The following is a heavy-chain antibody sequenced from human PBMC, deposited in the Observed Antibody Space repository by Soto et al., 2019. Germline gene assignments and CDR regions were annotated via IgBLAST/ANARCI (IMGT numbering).Heavy chain of an antibody. CDR1: GFTFSSYG. D-gene: IGHD4-4*01. CDR3: AKDWSADYKRFSAYYYGMDV. Sequence: GGSLRLSCAASGFTFSSYGMHWVRQAPGKGLEWVAVISYDGSNKYYADSVKGRFTISRDNSKNTLYLQMNSLRAEDTAVYYCAKDWSADYKRFSAYYYGMDVWGQGTTVTVSS. J-gene: IGHJ6*02. V-gene: IGHV3-30*18. CDR2: ISYDGSNK.